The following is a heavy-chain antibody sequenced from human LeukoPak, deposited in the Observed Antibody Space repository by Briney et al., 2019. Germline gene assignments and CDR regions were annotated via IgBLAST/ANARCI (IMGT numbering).Heavy chain of an antibody. J-gene: IGHJ4*02. V-gene: IGHV3-30*04. CDR2: ISYDGSNK. CDR1: GFTFSSYA. CDR3: VRDGDDFNFDY. D-gene: IGHD5-24*01. Sequence: GGSLRLSCAASGFTFSSYAMHWVRQAPGKGLEWVAVISYDGSNKYCADSVKGRFTISRDNSKNTLYLQMSSLRAEDTAVYFCVRDGDDFNFDYWGQGSLVTVPS.